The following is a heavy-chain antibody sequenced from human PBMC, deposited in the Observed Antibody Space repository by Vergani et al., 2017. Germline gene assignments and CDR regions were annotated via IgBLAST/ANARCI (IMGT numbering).Heavy chain of an antibody. V-gene: IGHV3-30*02. D-gene: IGHD2/OR15-2a*01. CDR1: GFTLNTYG. CDR2: IRYDGSSE. Sequence: QVQILQSGGGVVQPGGSLRLSCTLSGFTLNTYGIHWVRQAPGKGLEWVSFIRYDGSSEYYGDSVKGRVTISRDKSQNTVNLQMNSLRTEDTAVYFCANSVIAGNVGVAYFGLDVWGRGTTVTASS. CDR3: ANSVIAGNVGVAYFGLDV. J-gene: IGHJ6*02.